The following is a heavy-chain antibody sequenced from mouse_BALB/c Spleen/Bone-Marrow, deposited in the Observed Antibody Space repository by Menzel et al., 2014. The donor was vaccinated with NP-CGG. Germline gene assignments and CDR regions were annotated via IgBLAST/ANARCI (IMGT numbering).Heavy chain of an antibody. Sequence: QVQLQQSAAELLKPGASVKISCQATGYTFSSYWIEWVTQRPGQGLEWIGVINPGSGGTNYNEKFKGKATLTADKSSSTAYMQHSRLTSDYSAVYFCARGGDYVFMDDWGLVILVIVS. V-gene: IGHV1-54*01. CDR3: ARGGDYVFMDD. CDR1: GYTFSSYW. J-gene: IGHJ4*01. CDR2: INPGSGGT. D-gene: IGHD2-4*01.